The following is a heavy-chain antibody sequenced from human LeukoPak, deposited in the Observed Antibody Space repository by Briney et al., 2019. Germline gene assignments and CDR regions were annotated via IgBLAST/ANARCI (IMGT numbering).Heavy chain of an antibody. J-gene: IGHJ4*02. D-gene: IGHD2-2*01. Sequence: SEPLSLTCTVSGGSISSSSYYWCWLRQPPGKGLEWYGWIWYNGSTYYNPSLKGRVTVSVDTSKNQFSLKLTSVTAADTAVYYCARLSRTKYGYFDNWGQGTLVTVSS. CDR2: IWYNGST. V-gene: IGHV4-39*01. CDR3: ARLSRTKYGYFDN. CDR1: GGSISSSSYY.